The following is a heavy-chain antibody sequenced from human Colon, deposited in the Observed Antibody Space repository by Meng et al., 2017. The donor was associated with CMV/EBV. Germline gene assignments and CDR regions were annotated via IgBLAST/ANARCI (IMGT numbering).Heavy chain of an antibody. Sequence: TFNTYGVTWVRQAPGQGLEWMGWISGSNGNTNYAQKLRGRVTLTTDTSTNTAYMELGGLTSDDTAVYYCARGGGYFSAGSYPAYFDQWGQGTLVTVSS. D-gene: IGHD3-10*01. J-gene: IGHJ4*02. CDR1: TFNTYG. V-gene: IGHV1-18*01. CDR3: ARGGGYFSAGSYPAYFDQ. CDR2: ISGSNGNT.